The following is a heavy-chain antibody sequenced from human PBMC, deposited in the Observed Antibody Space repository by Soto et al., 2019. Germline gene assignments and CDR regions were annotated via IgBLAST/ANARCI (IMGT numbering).Heavy chain of an antibody. CDR3: ARDYYDSSTIGERFDY. Sequence: GGSLRLSCAASGFTVSSNYMSWVRQAPGKGLEWVSAISGSGGSTYYADSVKGRFTISRDNSKNTLYLQMNSLRAEDTAVYYCARDYYDSSTIGERFDYWGQETLVTVSS. J-gene: IGHJ4*02. V-gene: IGHV3-23*01. CDR2: ISGSGGST. D-gene: IGHD3-22*01. CDR1: GFTVSSNY.